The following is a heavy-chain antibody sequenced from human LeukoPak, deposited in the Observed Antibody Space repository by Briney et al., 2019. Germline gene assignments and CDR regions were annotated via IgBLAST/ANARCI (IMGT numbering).Heavy chain of an antibody. V-gene: IGHV1-69*05. D-gene: IGHD3-9*01. CDR3: AREGDILTGYSP. J-gene: IGHJ5*02. CDR1: GGTFSSYA. CDR2: IIPIFGTA. Sequence: GSSVKVPCKASGGTFSSYAISWVRQAPGQGLEWMGRIIPIFGTANYAQKFQGRVTITTDEFTSTAYMELSSLRSEDTAVYYCAREGDILTGYSPWGQGTLVTVSS.